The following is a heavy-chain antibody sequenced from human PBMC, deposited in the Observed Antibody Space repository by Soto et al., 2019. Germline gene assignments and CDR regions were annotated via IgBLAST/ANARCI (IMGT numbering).Heavy chain of an antibody. CDR1: GLSFTNAW. CDR3: GTGSAFDI. V-gene: IGHV3-15*01. D-gene: IGHD3-9*01. J-gene: IGHJ3*02. CDR2: IKSRADGGAT. Sequence: LRLSCAGSGLSFTNAWMSWVRQAPGKGLEWVGRIKSRADGGATDYAASVKGRFTISRDDSKATMFLHMNSLKSDDTAIYYCGTGSAFDIWGQGTVVTVSS.